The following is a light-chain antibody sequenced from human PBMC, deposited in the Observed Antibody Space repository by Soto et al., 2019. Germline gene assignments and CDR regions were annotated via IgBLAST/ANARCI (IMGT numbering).Light chain of an antibody. CDR1: NSDVGGYNY. J-gene: IGLJ1*01. CDR2: EVS. Sequence: QSVLTQPASVSGSPGQSITISCTGTNSDVGGYNYVSWYQQHPGKAPELMIYEVSHRPSGVSNRFSGSKSDNTASLTISGLQAEDEADYYCSSYTSISTLYVFGTGTKSPS. CDR3: SSYTSISTLYV. V-gene: IGLV2-14*01.